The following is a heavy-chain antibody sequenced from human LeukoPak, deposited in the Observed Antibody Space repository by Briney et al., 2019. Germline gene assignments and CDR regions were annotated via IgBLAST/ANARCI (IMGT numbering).Heavy chain of an antibody. CDR2: IIPILGIA. J-gene: IGHJ4*02. CDR3: ALWIQLWGNFDY. Sequence: SVTVSCMPSGGTYSSYAISWVRQAPGQRLEWMGRIIPILGIANYAQKFQGRGTITADKSTSTAYMELSSLRSEDTAVYYCALWIQLWGNFDYWGQGTLVTVSS. CDR1: GGTYSSYA. V-gene: IGHV1-69*04. D-gene: IGHD5-18*01.